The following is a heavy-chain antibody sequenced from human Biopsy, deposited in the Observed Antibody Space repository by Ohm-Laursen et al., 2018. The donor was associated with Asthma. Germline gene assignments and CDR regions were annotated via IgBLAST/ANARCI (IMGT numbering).Heavy chain of an antibody. V-gene: IGHV3-53*01. CDR3: ARGDSSNWSHYYFDY. CDR1: GFAVSRDH. CDR2: IYSGGTS. Sequence: SLRLSCTASGFAVSRDHMFWVRQAPGKGLEWVSVIYSGGTSHTADSVRGRFTISRDYSKNTLYLQMHSLRAEDTSVYYCARGDSSNWSHYYFDYWGQGTLVTVSS. J-gene: IGHJ4*02. D-gene: IGHD3-22*01.